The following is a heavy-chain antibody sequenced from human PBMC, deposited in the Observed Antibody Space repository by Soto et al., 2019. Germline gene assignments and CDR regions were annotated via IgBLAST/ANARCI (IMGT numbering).Heavy chain of an antibody. Sequence: QVQLVQSGAEVKKPGSSVKVSCKASGGTFSSYAISWVRQAPGQGLEWRGGIIPIFGTANYEQKFQGRVTITADESTSTAYMELRSLRSEDTAVYYCPRGPSTVVTPPSFDYWGQGTLVTVSS. CDR1: GGTFSSYA. D-gene: IGHD4-17*01. CDR2: IIPIFGTA. J-gene: IGHJ4*02. CDR3: PRGPSTVVTPPSFDY. V-gene: IGHV1-69*01.